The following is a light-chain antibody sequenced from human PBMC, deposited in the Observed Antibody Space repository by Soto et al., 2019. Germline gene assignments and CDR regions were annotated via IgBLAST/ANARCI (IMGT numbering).Light chain of an antibody. V-gene: IGLV2-14*01. CDR3: SSYTTTSTLV. J-gene: IGLJ3*02. Sequence: QSALTQPASVSGSPGQSITIACTGTYRDVGSYNLVSWYQQRPGEAPKLIISEVRNRPSGISYRFTGSKSGNTASLTISGLQAEDEADYYCSSYTTTSTLVFGGGTKLTVL. CDR1: YRDVGSYNL. CDR2: EVR.